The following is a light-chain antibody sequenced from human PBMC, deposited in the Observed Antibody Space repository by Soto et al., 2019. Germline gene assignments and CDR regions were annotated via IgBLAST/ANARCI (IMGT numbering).Light chain of an antibody. CDR2: DAS. J-gene: IGKJ4*01. Sequence: EIVMTQSPDALSVSPGEGATLSCRASQTVSSNLAWYQQKPGQAPRLLIYDASTSATGIPARFSGSGSGTEFTLIISSLQSEDFAVYYFQQYSNCLTFGGGTKVEIK. CDR1: QTVSSN. CDR3: QQYSNCLT. V-gene: IGKV3-15*01.